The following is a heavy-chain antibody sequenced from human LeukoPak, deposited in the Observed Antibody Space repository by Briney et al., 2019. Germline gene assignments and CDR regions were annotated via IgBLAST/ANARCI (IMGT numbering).Heavy chain of an antibody. V-gene: IGHV3-21*01. CDR1: GFTFSSYS. J-gene: IGHJ4*02. CDR2: ISSSSSYI. Sequence: GGSLRLSCAASGFTFSSYSMNWVRQAPGKGLEWVSSISSSSSYIYYADSVKRRFTISRDNAKNSLYLQMNSLRAEDTAVYYCARDHIGGYFDYWGQGTLVTVSS. CDR3: ARDHIGGYFDY. D-gene: IGHD4-23*01.